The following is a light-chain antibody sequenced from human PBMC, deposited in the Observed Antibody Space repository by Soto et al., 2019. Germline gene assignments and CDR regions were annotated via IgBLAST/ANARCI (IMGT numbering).Light chain of an antibody. CDR2: GTS. J-gene: IGKJ4*01. CDR1: QSVSSSN. Sequence: EIVLTQSPGTLSLSPGNRGTLSCRASQSVSSSNLAWYQQTPGQAPRLLIYGTSTRATGIPARFSGSGSGTDFTLTISRLQPEDFAVYYCQQDYNLLTFGGGTKVDIK. CDR3: QQDYNLLT. V-gene: IGKV3D-7*01.